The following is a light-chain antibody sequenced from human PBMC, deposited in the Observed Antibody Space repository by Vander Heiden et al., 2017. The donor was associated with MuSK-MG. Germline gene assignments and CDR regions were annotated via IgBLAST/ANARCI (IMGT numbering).Light chain of an antibody. Sequence: DIVMTQSPDSLAVSLGERATINCKSSQSVLYSSNNKNYLAWYQQKPGQPPKLLIYWASTREYGVPDRFSGSGSGTDFTLTISSLQAEDVAVYYWQQDYSTLTFGQGTKLEIK. V-gene: IGKV4-1*01. J-gene: IGKJ2*01. CDR3: QQDYSTLT. CDR1: QSVLYSSNNKNY. CDR2: WAS.